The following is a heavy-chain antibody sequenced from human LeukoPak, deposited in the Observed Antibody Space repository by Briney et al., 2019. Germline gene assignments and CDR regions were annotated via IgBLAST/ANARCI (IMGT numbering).Heavy chain of an antibody. CDR1: GGSFSGYY. CDR3: ARRVRWHNAFDI. D-gene: IGHD4-23*01. Sequence: SETLSLTCAAYGGSFSGYYWSWIRQPPGKGLEWIGEINHSGSTNYNPSLKSRVTISVDTSKNQFSLKLSSVTAADTAVYYCARRVRWHNAFDIWGQGIMVTVSS. J-gene: IGHJ3*02. V-gene: IGHV4-34*01. CDR2: INHSGST.